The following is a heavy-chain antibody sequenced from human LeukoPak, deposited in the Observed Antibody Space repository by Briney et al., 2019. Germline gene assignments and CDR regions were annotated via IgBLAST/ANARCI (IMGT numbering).Heavy chain of an antibody. D-gene: IGHD6-6*01. CDR2: ISSSSSTI. Sequence: GGSLRLSCAASGFTFSSYSMNWVRQAPGKGLEWVSYISSSSSTIYYADSVKGRFTISRDNAKNSLYLQMNSLRDEDTAVYYCARDRPGSGGSSSVWGYYYYYGMDVWGQGTTVTVSS. J-gene: IGHJ6*02. CDR1: GFTFSSYS. CDR3: ARDRPGSGGSSSVWGYYYYYGMDV. V-gene: IGHV3-48*02.